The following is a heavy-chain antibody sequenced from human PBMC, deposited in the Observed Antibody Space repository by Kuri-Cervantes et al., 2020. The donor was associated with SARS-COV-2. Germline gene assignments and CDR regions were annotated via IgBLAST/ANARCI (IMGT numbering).Heavy chain of an antibody. CDR2: IYYSGST. J-gene: IGHJ3*02. CDR3: ARLGLGGGSYYGPPPSAFDI. V-gene: IGHV4-39*07. CDR1: GGSISSSSYY. D-gene: IGHD1-26*01. Sequence: ESLKISCTVSGGSISSSSYYWGWIRQPPGKGLEWIGSIYYSGSTYYNPSLKSRVTISVDTSKNQFSLKLSSVTAADTAVYYCARLGLGGGSYYGPPPSAFDIWGQGTMVTVSS.